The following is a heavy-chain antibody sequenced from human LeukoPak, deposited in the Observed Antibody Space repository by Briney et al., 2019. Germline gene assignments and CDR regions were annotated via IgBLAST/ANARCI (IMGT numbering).Heavy chain of an antibody. CDR3: ASYFVGNGGRGY. CDR2: VYDSWNN. CDR1: GDSINSGNSH. Sequence: SETLSLTCTVSGDSINSGNSHWTWIRQPPGKGLEWLGSVYDSWNNYYNPSLESRIAMSVDTSKNQYSLELSSVIAADTAVYYCASYFVGNGGRGYWGQGALVTVSS. J-gene: IGHJ4*02. V-gene: IGHV4-30-4*01. D-gene: IGHD3-10*02.